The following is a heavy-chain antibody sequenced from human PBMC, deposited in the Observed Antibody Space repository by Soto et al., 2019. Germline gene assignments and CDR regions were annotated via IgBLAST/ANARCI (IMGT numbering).Heavy chain of an antibody. CDR1: VYSFTSYW. CDR3: ASSSWYYFDY. V-gene: IGHV5-51*01. CDR2: IYPGDSDT. J-gene: IGHJ4*02. Sequence: PGESLKISCRGSVYSFTSYWISWVRQMPGKGLEWMGIIYPGDSDTRYSPSFQGQVTISADKSISTAYLQWSSLKASDTAMYYCASSSWYYFDYWGQGTLVTVSS. D-gene: IGHD6-13*01.